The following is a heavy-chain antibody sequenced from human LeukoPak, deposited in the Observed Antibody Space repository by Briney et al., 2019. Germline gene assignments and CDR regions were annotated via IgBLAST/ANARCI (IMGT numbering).Heavy chain of an antibody. V-gene: IGHV3-21*01. CDR2: ISSSSSYI. CDR1: GFTFSSYS. J-gene: IGHJ4*02. CDR3: ARDSGFSGTQRGEY. Sequence: GGSLRLSCAASGFTFSSYSMNWVRQAPGKGLEWVSSISSSSSYIYYADSVKGRFTVSRDNAKNSLYLQMNSLRAEDTAVYYCARDSGFSGTQRGEYWGQGTLVTVSS. D-gene: IGHD3/OR15-3a*01.